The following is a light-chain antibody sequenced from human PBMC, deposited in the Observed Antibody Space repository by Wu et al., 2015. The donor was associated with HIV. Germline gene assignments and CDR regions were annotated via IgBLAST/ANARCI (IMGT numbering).Light chain of an antibody. CDR3: QQFSYSPGS. Sequence: QGERATSPRRASQSISNRYLAWYQQKPGQAPRLLISGASNRASGIPDRFSGSGSGTDFTLTITGLEPEDFAVYYCQQFSYSPGSFGPGTTVDIK. J-gene: IGKJ3*01. CDR1: QSISNRY. V-gene: IGKV3-20*01. CDR2: GAS.